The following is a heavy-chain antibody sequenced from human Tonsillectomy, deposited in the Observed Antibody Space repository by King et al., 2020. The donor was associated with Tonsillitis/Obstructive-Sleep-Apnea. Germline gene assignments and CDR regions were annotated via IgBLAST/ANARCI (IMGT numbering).Heavy chain of an antibody. CDR2: ICGSSDNT. J-gene: IGHJ4*02. CDR3: VKDRGSSCYSALDC. D-gene: IGHD2-15*01. V-gene: IGHV3-23*04. Sequence: VQLVESGGGLVQPGGSLRLSCAASGFTFSSYAMTWVRQAPGKGLECVSSICGSSDNTYYADSVKGRFSISRDNSKNTLYLQMNSLGAEDTAVYYCVKDRGSSCYSALDCWGQGTLVTVSS. CDR1: GFTFSSYA.